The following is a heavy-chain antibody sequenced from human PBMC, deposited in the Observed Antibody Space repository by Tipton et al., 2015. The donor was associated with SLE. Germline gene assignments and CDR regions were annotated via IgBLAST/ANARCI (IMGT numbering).Heavy chain of an antibody. Sequence: TLSLTCTVSGGSISSHYWSWIRQPAGKGLEWIGRIYTSGSTNYNPSLKSRVTISVDTSKNQFSLKLSSVTAADTAVYYCARQGIAVAGGAFDIWGQGTMVTVSS. D-gene: IGHD6-19*01. V-gene: IGHV4-4*07. CDR1: GGSISSHY. J-gene: IGHJ3*02. CDR3: ARQGIAVAGGAFDI. CDR2: IYTSGST.